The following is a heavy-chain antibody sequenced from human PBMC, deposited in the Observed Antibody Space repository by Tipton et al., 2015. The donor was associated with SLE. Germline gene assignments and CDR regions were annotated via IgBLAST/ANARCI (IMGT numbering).Heavy chain of an antibody. CDR2: ISYDGSNK. Sequence: RSLRLSCAASGFTFSSYAMHWVRQAPGKGLVWVAVISYDGSNKYNADSVKGRFTISRDNSKNTLYLQRNSLRAEDTAVYYCARLTWGGGYSSFDYWGQGTLVTVSS. J-gene: IGHJ4*02. CDR3: ARLTWGGGYSSFDY. CDR1: GFTFSSYA. D-gene: IGHD3-16*01. V-gene: IGHV3-30-3*01.